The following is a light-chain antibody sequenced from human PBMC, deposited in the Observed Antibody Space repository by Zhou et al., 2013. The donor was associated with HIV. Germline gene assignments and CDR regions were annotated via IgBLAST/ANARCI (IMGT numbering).Light chain of an antibody. CDR2: AAS. CDR3: QQSYSTMYT. Sequence: DIQLTQSPSFLSASIGDRVTITCRASQGISSYLAWYQQKPGKAPKLLIYAASTLQSGVPSRFSGSGSGTEFTLTISSLQPEDSATYYCQQSYSTMYTFGQGTKLEIK. V-gene: IGKV1-9*01. J-gene: IGKJ2*01. CDR1: QGISSY.